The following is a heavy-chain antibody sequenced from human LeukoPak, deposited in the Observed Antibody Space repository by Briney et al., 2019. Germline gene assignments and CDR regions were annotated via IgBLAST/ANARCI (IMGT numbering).Heavy chain of an antibody. Sequence: AETLSLTCAVYGGSFSGYYWSWIRQPPGKGLEWIGEINHSGGTNYNPSLKSRVTISVDTSKKQFSLKLSSVTAADTAVYYCVTYYFDSSGPKKNYWGQGTLVTVSS. V-gene: IGHV4-34*01. CDR2: INHSGGT. CDR3: VTYYFDSSGPKKNY. D-gene: IGHD3-22*01. CDR1: GGSFSGYY. J-gene: IGHJ4*02.